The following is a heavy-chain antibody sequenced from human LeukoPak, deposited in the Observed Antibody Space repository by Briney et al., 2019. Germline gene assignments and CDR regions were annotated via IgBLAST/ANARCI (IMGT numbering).Heavy chain of an antibody. D-gene: IGHD5-18*01. J-gene: IGHJ5*02. V-gene: IGHV1-8*01. Sequence: ASVKVSCKASGYTFTRYGINWVRQATGQGLEWMGWMNPNSGNTGYAQKFQGRVTMTRNTSISTAYMELSSLRSEDTAVYYCARDHTGYRYGTEYNWFDPWGQGTLVTVSP. CDR3: ARDHTGYRYGTEYNWFDP. CDR1: GYTFTRYG. CDR2: MNPNSGNT.